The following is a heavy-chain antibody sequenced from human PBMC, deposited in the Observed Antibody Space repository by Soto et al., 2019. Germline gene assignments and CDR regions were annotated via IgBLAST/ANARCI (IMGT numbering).Heavy chain of an antibody. CDR3: AKGNYGALYYFDY. V-gene: IGHV3-9*01. CDR2: ISWNSGSI. J-gene: IGHJ4*02. Sequence: GGSLRLSCAASGFTFDDYAMHWVRQAPGKGLEWVSGISWNSGSIGYADSVKGRFTISRDNAKNSLYLQMNSLRAEDTALYYCAKGNYGALYYFDYWGQGTLVTVSS. CDR1: GFTFDDYA. D-gene: IGHD4-17*01.